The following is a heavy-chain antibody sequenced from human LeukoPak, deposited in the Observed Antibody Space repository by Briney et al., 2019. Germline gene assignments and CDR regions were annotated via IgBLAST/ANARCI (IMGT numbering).Heavy chain of an antibody. J-gene: IGHJ6*03. CDR2: TYTSGST. Sequence: SETLSLTCTVSGGSISSGSYYWSWIRQPAGKGLEWIGRTYTSGSTNYNPSLKSRVTISVDTSKNQFSLKLSSVTAADTAVYYCAGGSYCSGGSCYLTPYYYYYMDVWGKGTTVTVSS. CDR3: AGGSYCSGGSCYLTPYYYYYMDV. CDR1: GGSISSGSYY. D-gene: IGHD2-15*01. V-gene: IGHV4-61*02.